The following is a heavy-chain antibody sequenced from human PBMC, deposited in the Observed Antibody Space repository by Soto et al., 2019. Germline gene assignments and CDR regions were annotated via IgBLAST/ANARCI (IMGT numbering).Heavy chain of an antibody. CDR1: GGSISSGDYY. V-gene: IGHV4-30-4*01. J-gene: IGHJ4*02. CDR2: IYYSGST. D-gene: IGHD5-18*01. CDR3: ARVDTAMADCFDY. Sequence: PSETLSLTCTVSGGSISSGDYYWSWIRQPPGKGLEWIGYIYYSGSTYYNPSLKSRVTISVDTSKNQFSLKLSSVTAADTAVYYCARVDTAMADCFDYWGQGTLVTAPQ.